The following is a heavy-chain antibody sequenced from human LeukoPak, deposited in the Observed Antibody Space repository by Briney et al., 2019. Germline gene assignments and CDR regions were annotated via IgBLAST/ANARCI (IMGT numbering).Heavy chain of an antibody. D-gene: IGHD3-10*01. CDR2: INPNSGGT. J-gene: IGHJ4*02. Sequence: GASVKVSCKASGYTFTGYYMHWVRQAPGQGLEWMGWINPNSGGTNYAQKFQGRVTMTRDTSISTAYMELSRLRSDDTAVYYCARDIYGSGSYYDYWGQGTLVTDSS. CDR1: GYTFTGYY. V-gene: IGHV1-2*02. CDR3: ARDIYGSGSYYDY.